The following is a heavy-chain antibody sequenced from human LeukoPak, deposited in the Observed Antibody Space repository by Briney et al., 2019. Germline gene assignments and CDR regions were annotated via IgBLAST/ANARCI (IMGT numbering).Heavy chain of an antibody. J-gene: IGHJ6*03. CDR1: GFTFSSYE. Sequence: GGSLRLSCAASGFTFSSYEMNWVRQAPGKGLEWVSGITGSGVTTYYADSVKGRFTISRDNSKNTVYLQMDSLRAEDTAVYYCASLPGIAVAGTSNYYYYYMDVWGKGTTVTISS. D-gene: IGHD6-19*01. CDR2: ITGSGVTT. CDR3: ASLPGIAVAGTSNYYYYYMDV. V-gene: IGHV3-23*01.